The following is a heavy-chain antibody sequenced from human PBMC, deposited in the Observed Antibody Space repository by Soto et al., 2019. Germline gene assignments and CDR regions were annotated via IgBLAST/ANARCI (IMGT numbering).Heavy chain of an antibody. D-gene: IGHD2-15*01. CDR1: GDSVSSNSAA. Sequence: PSQTLSLTCAISGDSVSSNSAAWNWIRQSPSRGLEWLGRTYYSSKWYNDYAVSVKSRITINPDTSKNQFSLQLNSVTPEDTAVYYCARDIVVVVAATPGWFDPWGQGTLVTVSS. CDR2: TYYSSKWYN. V-gene: IGHV6-1*01. CDR3: ARDIVVVVAATPGWFDP. J-gene: IGHJ5*02.